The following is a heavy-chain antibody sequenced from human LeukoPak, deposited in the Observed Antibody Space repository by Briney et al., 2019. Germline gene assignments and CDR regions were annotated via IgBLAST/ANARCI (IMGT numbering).Heavy chain of an antibody. V-gene: IGHV4-39*07. Sequence: NPSETLSLTCTVSGGSISSSSYSWGWIRQPPGKGLEWIGEINHSGSTHYNPSLKSRVTISVDTSKNQFSLKLSSVTAADTAVYYCASTFTIFGVVTWGQGTLVTVSS. CDR1: GGSISSSSYS. J-gene: IGHJ4*02. CDR3: ASTFTIFGVVT. D-gene: IGHD3-3*01. CDR2: INHSGST.